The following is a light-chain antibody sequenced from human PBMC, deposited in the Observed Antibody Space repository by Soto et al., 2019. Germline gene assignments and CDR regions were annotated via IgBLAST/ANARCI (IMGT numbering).Light chain of an antibody. CDR2: KTS. Sequence: DVPMTQSPSTLSASVGDRVTITCRASQSFSTWLAWYQQKTGKARKLLIYKTSNLESGVPSSFSGSESETESTLTISRLQPEDFATYFRQQIYSAPLTCGGGTKVEIK. CDR3: QQIYSAPLT. J-gene: IGKJ4*01. V-gene: IGKV1-5*03. CDR1: QSFSTW.